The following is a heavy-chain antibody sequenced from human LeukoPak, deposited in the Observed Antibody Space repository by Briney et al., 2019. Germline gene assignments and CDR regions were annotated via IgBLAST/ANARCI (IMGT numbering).Heavy chain of an antibody. CDR1: GFTFSSYE. D-gene: IGHD2-8*01. CDR2: ISSSGSTI. V-gene: IGHV3-48*03. Sequence: PGXSLRLSCAASGFTFSSYEMNWVRQAPGKGLEWVSYISSSGSTIYYADSVKGRFTISREKDKNSMYLQMNSLRAEDTAVYYCARVSQWYDAFDIWGQGTMVTVSS. J-gene: IGHJ3*02. CDR3: ARVSQWYDAFDI.